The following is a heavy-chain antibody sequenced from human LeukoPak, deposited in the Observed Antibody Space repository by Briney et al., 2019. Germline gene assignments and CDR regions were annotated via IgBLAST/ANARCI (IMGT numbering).Heavy chain of an antibody. Sequence: GGSLRLSCAASGFTFSSYAMSWVRQAPGKGLEWVSAISGNGGSTYYADSVKGRFTISRDNAKNSLYLQMNSLRAEDTAVYYCAKDVRRDGYNYDYWGQGTLVTVSS. CDR1: GFTFSSYA. D-gene: IGHD5-24*01. CDR2: ISGNGGST. CDR3: AKDVRRDGYNYDY. V-gene: IGHV3-23*01. J-gene: IGHJ4*02.